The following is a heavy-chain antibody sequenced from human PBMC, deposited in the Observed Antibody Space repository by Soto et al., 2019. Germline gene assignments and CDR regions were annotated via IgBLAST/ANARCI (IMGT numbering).Heavy chain of an antibody. J-gene: IGHJ6*02. Sequence: GASVKVSCKASGGTFSSYAISWVRQAPGQGLEWMGGIIPIFGTANYAQKFQGRVTITADESTSTAYMELSSLRSEDTAVYYCARGMTYYDFWSGSTTSHYYYYYGMDVWGQGTTVTVSS. D-gene: IGHD3-3*01. V-gene: IGHV1-69*13. CDR2: IIPIFGTA. CDR3: ARGMTYYDFWSGSTTSHYYYYYGMDV. CDR1: GGTFSSYA.